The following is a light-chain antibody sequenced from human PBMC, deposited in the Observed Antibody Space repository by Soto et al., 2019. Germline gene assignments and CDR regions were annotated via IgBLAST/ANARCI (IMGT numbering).Light chain of an antibody. Sequence: EIVMTQSPATLSVSPGERATLSCRASQSVSSNVAWSQQKPGQAPRLLIYGASTRATVIPARFSFNGSGTEFNITISSLKSEDFAVYYCQQYNKWPPYTFGQGTKLEIK. V-gene: IGKV3-15*01. CDR3: QQYNKWPPYT. CDR2: GAS. J-gene: IGKJ2*01. CDR1: QSVSSN.